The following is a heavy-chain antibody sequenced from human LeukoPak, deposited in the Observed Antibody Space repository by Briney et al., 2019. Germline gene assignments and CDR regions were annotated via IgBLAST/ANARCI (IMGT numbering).Heavy chain of an antibody. J-gene: IGHJ4*02. CDR3: ATDAGEYQLLFDY. Sequence: ASVKVSCKASGGTFSSYAISWVRQAPGQGLEWMGGIIPIFGTANYAQKFQGRVTITADESTSTAYMELSSLRSEDTAVYYCATDAGEYQLLFDYWGQGTLVTVSS. V-gene: IGHV1-69*13. D-gene: IGHD2-2*01. CDR1: GGTFSSYA. CDR2: IIPIFGTA.